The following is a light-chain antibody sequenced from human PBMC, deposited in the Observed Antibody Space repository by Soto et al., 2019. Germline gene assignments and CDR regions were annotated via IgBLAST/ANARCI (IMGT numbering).Light chain of an antibody. CDR3: QQYENLPIT. CDR2: DAS. CDR1: QDIRKY. Sequence: DLQLTPSPSSLSASVGDRVTITCQASQDIRKYLNWYHQKPGEAPKLLIYDASTLDTGVTSRFRGSGSGTDFTFTISGLQPEDVGTYYCQQYENLPITFGQGTRLEIK. V-gene: IGKV1-33*01. J-gene: IGKJ5*01.